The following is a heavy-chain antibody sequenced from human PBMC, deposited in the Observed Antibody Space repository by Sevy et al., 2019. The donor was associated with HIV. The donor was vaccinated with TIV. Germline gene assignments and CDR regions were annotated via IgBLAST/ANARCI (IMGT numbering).Heavy chain of an antibody. V-gene: IGHV3-23*01. CDR3: AKFGDYYDSGGYYWYFDF. Sequence: GGSLRLSCAASGFFFSDYAMSWVRQAPGKGLEWVSSISGGDDSTYYADSVKGRFTVSRDNSKNTLYLQKNTLRAEDTALYYCAKFGDYYDSGGYYWYFDFWGRSTLVTVSS. J-gene: IGHJ2*01. D-gene: IGHD3-22*01. CDR1: GFFFSDYA. CDR2: ISGGDDST.